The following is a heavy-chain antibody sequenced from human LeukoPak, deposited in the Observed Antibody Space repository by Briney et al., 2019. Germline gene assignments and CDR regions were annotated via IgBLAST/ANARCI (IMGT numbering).Heavy chain of an antibody. V-gene: IGHV1-2*02. D-gene: IGHD1-26*01. CDR3: ARFRATTEPHFDY. CDR2: TNPNSGGT. CDR1: GYTFTGYY. Sequence: GASVKVSCKASGYTFTGYYIHWVRQAPGQGLEWMGWTNPNSGGTNYAQKFQGRVTMTRDTSISTAYMELSRLRSDDTAVYYCARFRATTEPHFDYWGQGTLVTVSS. J-gene: IGHJ4*02.